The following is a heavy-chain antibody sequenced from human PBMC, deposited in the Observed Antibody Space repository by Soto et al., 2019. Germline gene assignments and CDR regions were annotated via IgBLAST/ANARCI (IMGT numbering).Heavy chain of an antibody. CDR1: GFTFSSYG. V-gene: IGHV3-33*01. D-gene: IGHD2-15*01. J-gene: IGHJ4*02. CDR2: IWYDGSNK. Sequence: VGSLRLSCAASGFTFSSYGMHWVRQAPGKGLEWVAVIWYDGSNKYYADSVKGRFTISRDNSKNTLYLQMNSLRAEDTAVYYCARRGYCSGGSCYSVYWGQGTLVTVSS. CDR3: ARRGYCSGGSCYSVY.